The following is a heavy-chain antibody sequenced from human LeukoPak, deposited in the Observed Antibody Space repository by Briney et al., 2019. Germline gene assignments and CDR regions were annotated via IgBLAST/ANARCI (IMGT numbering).Heavy chain of an antibody. D-gene: IGHD6-6*01. CDR2: INPSGGST. Sequence: ASVKVSCKASGYTFTSYYMHWVRQPPGQGLEWMGIINPSGGSTSYAQKFQGRVTMTRDTSTSTVYMELSSLRSEDTAVYYCARDAARYWFDPWGQGTLVTVSS. V-gene: IGHV1-46*01. CDR1: GYTFTSYY. CDR3: ARDAARYWFDP. J-gene: IGHJ5*02.